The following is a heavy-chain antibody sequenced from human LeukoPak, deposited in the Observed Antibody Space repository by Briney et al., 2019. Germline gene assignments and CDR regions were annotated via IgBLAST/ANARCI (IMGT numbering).Heavy chain of an antibody. D-gene: IGHD6-6*01. J-gene: IGHJ4*02. CDR3: ARDLAATRFYSLDH. Sequence: GGSLRLSCAASGFTFSTYGMHWVRQAPGKGLEWVSVIWYDGNNKYYADSVKGRFTISRDNSKNTLYLQMDSLRAEDTAVYYCARDLAATRFYSLDHWGQGTLVTVSS. CDR2: IWYDGNNK. V-gene: IGHV3-33*01. CDR1: GFTFSTYG.